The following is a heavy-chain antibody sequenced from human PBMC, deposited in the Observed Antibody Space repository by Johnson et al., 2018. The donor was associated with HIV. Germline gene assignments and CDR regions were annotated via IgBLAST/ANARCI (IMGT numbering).Heavy chain of an antibody. Sequence: QVQLVESGGGVVQPGRSLRLSCAASGFTFSNYGMHWVRQAPGKGLEWVAVLWYDGSNKYYADSVKGRFTISRDNSKNTLYLQMNSLRAEDTAVYYCAKDLRAYYYDSSGISQDAFDSWGQGTMVTVSS. CDR3: AKDLRAYYYDSSGISQDAFDS. V-gene: IGHV3-33*06. J-gene: IGHJ3*02. CDR1: GFTFSNYG. D-gene: IGHD3-22*01. CDR2: LWYDGSNK.